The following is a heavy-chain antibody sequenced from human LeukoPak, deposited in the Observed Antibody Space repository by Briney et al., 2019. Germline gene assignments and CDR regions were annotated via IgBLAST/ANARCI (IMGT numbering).Heavy chain of an antibody. D-gene: IGHD3-22*01. CDR3: AREGHSSGHCGIFDI. J-gene: IGHJ3*02. V-gene: IGHV3-48*03. CDR2: ISSSGSAI. Sequence: GGSLRLSCAASGFTFSSYEMNWVRQAPGKGLEWVSYISSSGSAIYYANSLKDRFTISRDNSKNTLYLQMGSLRAEDMAVYYCAREGHSSGHCGIFDIWGQGTMVTVSS. CDR1: GFTFSSYE.